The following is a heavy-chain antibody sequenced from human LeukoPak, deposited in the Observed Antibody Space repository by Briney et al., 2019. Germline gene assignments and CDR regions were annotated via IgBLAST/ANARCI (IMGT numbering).Heavy chain of an antibody. CDR2: ISGSGGST. CDR3: AREEGSSGRYYFYYYMDV. V-gene: IGHV3-21*01. D-gene: IGHD3-22*01. J-gene: IGHJ6*03. Sequence: GGSLRLSCAASGFTFGSYGMHWVRQAPGKGLEWVSAISGSGGSTYYADSVKGRFTVSRDNAKNSLYLQMNSLRAEDTAVYYCAREEGSSGRYYFYYYMDVWGKGTTVTVSS. CDR1: GFTFGSYG.